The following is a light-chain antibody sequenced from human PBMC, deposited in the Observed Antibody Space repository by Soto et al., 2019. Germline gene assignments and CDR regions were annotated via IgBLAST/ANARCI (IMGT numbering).Light chain of an antibody. CDR2: GAS. Sequence: EIVMTQSPATLSVSPGERATLSCRASQSVSSNLAWYQQKPGQAPRLLIYGASTRATGIPARFSGSGSGTEFTLTISSLQSEDFAVYYCQQYNNGLLTFGGGTKVDIK. CDR3: QQYNNGLLT. V-gene: IGKV3-15*01. J-gene: IGKJ4*01. CDR1: QSVSSN.